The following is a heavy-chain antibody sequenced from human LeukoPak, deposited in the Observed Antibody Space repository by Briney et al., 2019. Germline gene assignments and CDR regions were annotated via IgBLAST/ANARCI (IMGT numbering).Heavy chain of an antibody. CDR3: ARDLISSGSYPPDH. CDR2: IIPILGIA. D-gene: IGHD3-10*01. Sequence: SVKVSCKASGGTFSSYAISWVRQAPGQGLEWMGRIIPILGIANYAQKFQGRVTITADKSTSTAYMELSSLRSEDTAVYYCARDLISSGSYPPDHWGQGTLVTVSS. J-gene: IGHJ4*02. V-gene: IGHV1-69*04. CDR1: GGTFSSYA.